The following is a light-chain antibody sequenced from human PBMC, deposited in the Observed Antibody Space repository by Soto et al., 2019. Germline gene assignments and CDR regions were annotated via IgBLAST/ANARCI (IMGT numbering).Light chain of an antibody. CDR3: SSYVGGNNYV. J-gene: IGLJ1*01. V-gene: IGLV2-8*01. CDR2: EVS. Sequence: QSALTQPPSASGSPGQSVTISCTGTSSDVGGYNYVSWYQQHPGKAPKLMIYEVSKRPSGVPDRFSGSKSGNTASLTVAGLQAEDDADYYCSSYVGGNNYVFGTGTKLTVL. CDR1: SSDVGGYNY.